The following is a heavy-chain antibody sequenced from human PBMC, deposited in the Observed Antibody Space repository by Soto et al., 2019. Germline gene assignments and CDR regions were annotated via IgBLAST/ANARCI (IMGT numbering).Heavy chain of an antibody. Sequence: PGGSLRLSCAASGFTFSSYSMNWVRQAPGKGLEWVSYISSGSGTIYYADSVKGRFTISRDNAKNSLYLQMNSLTTEDTAVYYCVPRGYCIGPGCLADCFAVDVWGQGTMVTV. CDR2: ISSGSGTI. J-gene: IGHJ6*01. V-gene: IGHV3-48*01. D-gene: IGHD2-15*01. CDR3: VPRGYCIGPGCLADCFAVDV. CDR1: GFTFSSYS.